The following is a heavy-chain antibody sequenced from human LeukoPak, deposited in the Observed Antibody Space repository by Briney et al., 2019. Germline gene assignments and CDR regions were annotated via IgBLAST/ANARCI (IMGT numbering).Heavy chain of an antibody. Sequence: GGSLRLSCEASGFTFSNYWMNWVRQAPGEGLEWVSSISRSSTYMYYADSVKGRFTISRDNAKNSLYLHMNSLSAEDTAVYYCATGPTSVPRLSYDTGGYKKLLDQNAFDIWGQGTMVTVSS. J-gene: IGHJ3*02. V-gene: IGHV3-21*01. D-gene: IGHD3-22*01. CDR1: GFTFSNYW. CDR2: ISRSSTYM. CDR3: ATGPTSVPRLSYDTGGYKKLLDQNAFDI.